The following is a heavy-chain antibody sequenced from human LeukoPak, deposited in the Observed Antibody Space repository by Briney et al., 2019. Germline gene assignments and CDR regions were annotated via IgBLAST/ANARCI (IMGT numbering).Heavy chain of an antibody. D-gene: IGHD3-16*01. CDR1: GGSISSGGYS. Sequence: ASETLSLTCAVSGGSISSGGYSWSWIRQPPGKGLEWIGYIYHSGSTYYNPSLKSRVTISVDRSKNQFSLKLSSVTAADTAVYYCARGGRASYNWFDPWGQGPLVTVSS. CDR3: ARGGRASYNWFDP. CDR2: IYHSGST. V-gene: IGHV4-30-2*01. J-gene: IGHJ5*02.